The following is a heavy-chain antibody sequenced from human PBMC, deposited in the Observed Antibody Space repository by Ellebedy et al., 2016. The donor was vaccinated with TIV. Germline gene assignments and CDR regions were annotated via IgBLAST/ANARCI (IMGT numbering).Heavy chain of an antibody. Sequence: GGSLRLXCAASGFTFSSYAMHWVRQAPGKGLEWVAVISYDGSNKYYADSVKGRFTISRDNSKNTLYLQMNSLRAEDTAVYYCAKGGRYCSGGSCYFFDYWGQGTLVTVSS. J-gene: IGHJ4*02. CDR2: ISYDGSNK. CDR1: GFTFSSYA. CDR3: AKGGRYCSGGSCYFFDY. D-gene: IGHD2-15*01. V-gene: IGHV3-30*04.